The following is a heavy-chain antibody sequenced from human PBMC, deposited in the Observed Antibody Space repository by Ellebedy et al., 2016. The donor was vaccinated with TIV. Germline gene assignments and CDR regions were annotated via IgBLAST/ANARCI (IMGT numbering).Heavy chain of an antibody. CDR3: AKDDYGGNSIAMWYYYYGMDV. D-gene: IGHD4-23*01. V-gene: IGHV3-48*04. J-gene: IGHJ6*02. CDR1: GFTFSTYT. CDR2: ISSGSSAI. Sequence: GGSLRLSXAASGFTFSTYTMNWVRQAPGKGLEWVSYISSGSSAIYYADSVKGRFTISRDNAKNSLYLQMNSLRVEDTAVYYCAKDDYGGNSIAMWYYYYGMDVWGQGTTVTVSS.